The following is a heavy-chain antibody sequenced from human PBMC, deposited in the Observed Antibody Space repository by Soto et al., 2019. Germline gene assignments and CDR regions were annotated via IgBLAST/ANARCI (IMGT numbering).Heavy chain of an antibody. Sequence: PSETLSLTCTASADCITSSSYYLGWIRQRPGKRLERHGSIYYSERTSYNSGSTYSSPSLKSRVTISVDTAKSQCSLKLSSVTAADTAVYYCARHTRNQFDPWGQGTLVTVSS. J-gene: IGHJ5*02. V-gene: IGHV4-39*01. CDR1: ADCITSSSYY. CDR3: ARHTRNQFDP. CDR2: IYYSERTSYNSGST.